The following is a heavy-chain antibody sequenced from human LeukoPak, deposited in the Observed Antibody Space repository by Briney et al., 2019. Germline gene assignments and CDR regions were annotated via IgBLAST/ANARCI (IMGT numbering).Heavy chain of an antibody. CDR3: AKDESRVDYFDY. CDR1: GFTFSSYG. J-gene: IGHJ4*02. Sequence: GGSLRLSCAASGFTFSSYGMHWVRQAPGKGLEWVAFIRYDGSNKYYADSVKGRFTTSRDNSKNTLYLQMNSLRAEDTAVYYCAKDESRVDYFDYWGQGTLVTVSS. CDR2: IRYDGSNK. D-gene: IGHD6-13*01. V-gene: IGHV3-30*02.